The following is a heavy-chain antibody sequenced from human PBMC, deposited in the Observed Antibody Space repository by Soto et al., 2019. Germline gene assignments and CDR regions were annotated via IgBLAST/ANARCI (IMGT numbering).Heavy chain of an antibody. CDR2: ISAYNGNT. Sequence: ASVKVSCKASGYTFTSYGISWVRQAPGQGLEWMGWISAYNGNTNYAQKLQGRVTMTTDTSTSTAYMELRSLRSDDTAVYYCASVTAGYSSGNPPTRYYYYYYMDIWGKGTTVTVSS. CDR1: GYTFTSYG. V-gene: IGHV1-18*01. D-gene: IGHD6-19*01. CDR3: ASVTAGYSSGNPPTRYYYYYYMDI. J-gene: IGHJ6*03.